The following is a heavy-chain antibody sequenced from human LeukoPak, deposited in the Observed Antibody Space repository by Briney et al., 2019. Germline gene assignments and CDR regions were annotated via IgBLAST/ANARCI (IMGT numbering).Heavy chain of an antibody. V-gene: IGHV3-48*04. Sequence: PGRSLRLSCAESGFTFSSYGMNWARQAPGKGLEWVSYISRSSGSSIYYADSVKGRFTISRDNAKNSLYLQMNSLRAEDTAVYYCARDSSGWYYFDYWGQGILVTVSS. CDR1: GFTFSSYG. J-gene: IGHJ4*02. CDR3: ARDSSGWYYFDY. CDR2: ISRSSGSSI. D-gene: IGHD6-19*01.